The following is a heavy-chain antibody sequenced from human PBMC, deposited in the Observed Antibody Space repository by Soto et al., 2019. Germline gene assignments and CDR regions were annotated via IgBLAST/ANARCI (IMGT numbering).Heavy chain of an antibody. J-gene: IGHJ3*02. CDR3: AKDYEWDLQKQTSDAFDI. CDR1: GFTFSSYA. Sequence: GGSLRLSCAASGFTFSSYAMSWVRQAPGKGLEWVSAISGSGGSTYYADSVKGRFTISRDNSKNTLYLQMNSLRAEDTAIYYCAKDYEWDLQKQTSDAFDIWGQGTMVTVSS. V-gene: IGHV3-23*01. D-gene: IGHD1-26*01. CDR2: ISGSGGST.